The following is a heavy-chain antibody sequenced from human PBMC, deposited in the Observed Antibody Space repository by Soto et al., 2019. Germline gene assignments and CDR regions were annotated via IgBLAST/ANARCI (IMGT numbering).Heavy chain of an antibody. V-gene: IGHV3-72*01. CDR1: GFTLSDHY. Sequence: EVQLVESGGGLVQPGGSLRLSCAIFGFTLSDHYMDWIRQAPGKGLEWVGRSRNKAKSYTTDYAASVKGRVTISRDDSQNSLDLQLNSLKTEDTAVYYWARTTYGNRDYWGQGTLVTVSS. D-gene: IGHD4-17*01. J-gene: IGHJ4*02. CDR3: ARTTYGNRDY. CDR2: SRNKAKSYTT.